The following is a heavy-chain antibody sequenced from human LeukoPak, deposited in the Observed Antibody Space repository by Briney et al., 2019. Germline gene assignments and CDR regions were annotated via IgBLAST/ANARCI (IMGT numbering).Heavy chain of an antibody. CDR1: GFTFSSYA. CDR3: ATVTRGMTMMTYYDY. D-gene: IGHD2-21*02. V-gene: IGHV3-30*02. Sequence: GGSLRLSCAASGFTFSSYAMHWVRQAPGKGLEWVAYIWYDGTNEYYADSVKGRFTISRDNSKNTLYLQMNSLRAEDTAVYFCATVTRGMTMMTYYDYWGQGTLVTVSS. CDR2: IWYDGTNE. J-gene: IGHJ4*02.